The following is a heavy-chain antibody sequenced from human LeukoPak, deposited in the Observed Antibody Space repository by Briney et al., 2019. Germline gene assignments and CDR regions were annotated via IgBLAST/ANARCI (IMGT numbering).Heavy chain of an antibody. CDR2: IYGSNNNT. CDR3: AKGISGSCYTGLGF. J-gene: IGHJ4*02. Sequence: GGSLRLSCAASGFAFSSFAMGWVRLAPGKGLQWISCIYGSNNNTYYTDSVTGRFTISRDNSKTTLFLQMNSLRAEDTAVYYCAKGISGSCYTGLGFWGQGTLVTVSS. CDR1: GFAFSSFA. D-gene: IGHD2-2*02. V-gene: IGHV3-23*05.